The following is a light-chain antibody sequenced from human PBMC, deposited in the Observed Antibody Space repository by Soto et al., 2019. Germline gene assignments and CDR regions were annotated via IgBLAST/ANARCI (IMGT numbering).Light chain of an antibody. Sequence: EIVLTQSPATLSLSPGERATLSCRASQSVRSYLACYQQKPGQAPRLLIYDASNRATGIPARFSGSGSGTDFPLTISSLEPEDFAVYYCQQRSNWLTFGGGTNVEIK. CDR2: DAS. J-gene: IGKJ4*01. V-gene: IGKV3-11*01. CDR3: QQRSNWLT. CDR1: QSVRSY.